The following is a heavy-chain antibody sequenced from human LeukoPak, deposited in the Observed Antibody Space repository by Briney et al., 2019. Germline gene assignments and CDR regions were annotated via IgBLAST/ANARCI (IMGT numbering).Heavy chain of an antibody. CDR1: GGSISSYY. CDR3: ARTLRTQAFDC. Sequence: SETLSLTCTVSGGSISSYYWSWIRQPPGKGLEWIGYIYYSGSTNYNPSLKSRVTISVDTSKNQFSLKLSSVTAADTAVYYCARTLRTQAFDCWGQGTLVTVSS. J-gene: IGHJ4*02. CDR2: IYYSGST. V-gene: IGHV4-59*01. D-gene: IGHD1-14*01.